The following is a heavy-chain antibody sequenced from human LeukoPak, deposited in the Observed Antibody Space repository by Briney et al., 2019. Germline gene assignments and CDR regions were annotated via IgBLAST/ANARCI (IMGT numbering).Heavy chain of an antibody. CDR3: ARSSGWYHRGPDYYYYYMDV. J-gene: IGHJ6*03. Sequence: GTSLRLSCAASGFTFSSYWMSWVRQAPGKGLEWVANIKQDGSEKYYVDSVKGRFTISRDNAKNSLYLQMNSLRAEDTAVYYCARSSGWYHRGPDYYYYYMDVWGKGTTVTVS. CDR1: GFTFSSYW. V-gene: IGHV3-7*01. D-gene: IGHD6-19*01. CDR2: IKQDGSEK.